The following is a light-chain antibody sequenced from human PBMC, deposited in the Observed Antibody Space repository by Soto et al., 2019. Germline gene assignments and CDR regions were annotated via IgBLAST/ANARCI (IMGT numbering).Light chain of an antibody. J-gene: IGLJ2*01. CDR1: SSDIGDYNY. V-gene: IGLV2-14*03. CDR3: SSYTSNNFVI. Sequence: QSALTQPASVSGSPGQSITISCSGSSSDIGDYNYVSWYKQHPGKAPKLMIYDVSNRPSGVSNRFSGSKSGNTASLTISGLQAEDEGDYYCSSYTSNNFVIFGGGTKLTVL. CDR2: DVS.